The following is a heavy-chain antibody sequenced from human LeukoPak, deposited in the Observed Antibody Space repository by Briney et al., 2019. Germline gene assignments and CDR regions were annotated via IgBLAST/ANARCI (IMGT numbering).Heavy chain of an antibody. CDR1: GFTFSSYS. CDR3: AKVPYGDYVFAFDY. V-gene: IGHV3-30*18. Sequence: GGSLRLSCAASGFTFSSYSMNWVRQAPGKGLEWVAVISYDGSNKYYADSVKGRFTISRDNSKNTLCLQMNSLRAEDTAVYYCAKVPYGDYVFAFDYWGQGTLVTVSS. D-gene: IGHD4-17*01. J-gene: IGHJ4*02. CDR2: ISYDGSNK.